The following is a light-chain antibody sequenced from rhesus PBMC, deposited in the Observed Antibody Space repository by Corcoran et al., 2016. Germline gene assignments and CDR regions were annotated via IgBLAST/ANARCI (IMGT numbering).Light chain of an antibody. V-gene: IGKV3-24*04. CDR1: QSVSSY. CDR2: GAS. J-gene: IGKJ1*01. CDR3: LQSSNWWT. Sequence: IVMTQSPATLALSPGERATLSCRASQSVSSYLAWYQQKPGQAPRLLIYGASSRATGIPNRFSGSGSGTEFTLTISSLEPEDVGVYFCLQSSNWWTFGQGTKVEIK.